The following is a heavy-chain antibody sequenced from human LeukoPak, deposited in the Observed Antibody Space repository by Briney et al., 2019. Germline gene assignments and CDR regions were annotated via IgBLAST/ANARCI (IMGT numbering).Heavy chain of an antibody. CDR2: IYTSGST. J-gene: IGHJ6*04. V-gene: IGHV4-61*02. CDR3: ARGQYYDSSGYPVGMDV. CDR1: GGSISSGSYY. D-gene: IGHD3-22*01. Sequence: PSETLSLTCTVSGGSISSGSYYWSWIRQPAGKGLEWIGRIYTSGSTNYNPSLKSRVTISVDTSKNQFSLKLSSVTAADTAVYYCARGQYYDSSGYPVGMDVWGKGTTVTVSS.